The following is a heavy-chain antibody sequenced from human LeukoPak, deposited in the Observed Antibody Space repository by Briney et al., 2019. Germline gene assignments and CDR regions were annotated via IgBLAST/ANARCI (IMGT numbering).Heavy chain of an antibody. CDR1: GGSISTISYY. Sequence: SETLSLTCTVSGGSISTISYYWGWIRQPPGTGLEWIGSIYYSGSTYYNPSLKSRVTISVDTSQNQFSLKLSSVTAAGTAVYYCARDRGYSYGPFDYWGQGTLVTVSS. V-gene: IGHV4-39*07. D-gene: IGHD5-18*01. CDR2: IYYSGST. CDR3: ARDRGYSYGPFDY. J-gene: IGHJ4*02.